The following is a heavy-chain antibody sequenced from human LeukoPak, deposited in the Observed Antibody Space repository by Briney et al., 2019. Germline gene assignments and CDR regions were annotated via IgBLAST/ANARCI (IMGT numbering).Heavy chain of an antibody. J-gene: IGHJ4*02. CDR2: MNPNSGNI. D-gene: IGHD4-17*01. Sequence: ASVKVSCKASGYTLTSYDINWVRQATGQGLEWMGWMNPNSGNIVYAQKFHGRVTITRSTSIGTAYMELSSLRSEDTAVYYCARGRGSPYGDYGPVDYWGQGTLVTVSS. CDR1: GYTLTSYD. V-gene: IGHV1-8*03. CDR3: ARGRGSPYGDYGPVDY.